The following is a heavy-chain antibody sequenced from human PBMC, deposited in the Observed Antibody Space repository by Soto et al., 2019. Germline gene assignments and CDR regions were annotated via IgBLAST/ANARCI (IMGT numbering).Heavy chain of an antibody. J-gene: IGHJ4*02. CDR1: GFVFSDYA. D-gene: IGHD2-2*01. CDR3: ASVPIWCGSSSCYTEGFDS. V-gene: IGHV3-23*01. CDR2: ISAGGSDT. Sequence: VGSLRLSCVASGFVFSDYAMSWVRQAPGKGLEWVSAISAGGSDTYYADSVKGRFTVSRVNSESTLYLQMNTLRAEDTAIYYCASVPIWCGSSSCYTEGFDSWGQGTLVTVSS.